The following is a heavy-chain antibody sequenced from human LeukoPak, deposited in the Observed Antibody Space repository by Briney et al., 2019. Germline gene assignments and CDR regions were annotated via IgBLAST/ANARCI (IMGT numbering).Heavy chain of an antibody. CDR1: GFTFSSYG. D-gene: IGHD3-10*01. Sequence: GRSLRLSCAASGFTFSSYGMHWVRQAPGKGLEWVAVISYDGGNKYYADSVKGRFTISRDNSKNTLYLQMNSLRAEDTAVYYCARDRGGNVDAFDIWGQGTMVTVSS. CDR2: ISYDGGNK. J-gene: IGHJ3*02. V-gene: IGHV3-30*03. CDR3: ARDRGGNVDAFDI.